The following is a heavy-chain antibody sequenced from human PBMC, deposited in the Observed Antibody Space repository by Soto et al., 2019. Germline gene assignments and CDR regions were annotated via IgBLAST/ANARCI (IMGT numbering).Heavy chain of an antibody. V-gene: IGHV4-4*07. CDR3: ARDNNDFWSLYPLAFDY. Sequence: PSETLSLTSTVSGGSLTKYYWSWIRQPAGKGLEWIGRVSTSGNVVSKASLRSRLTMSVDTSKNQFSLRLTSVTAADTAVYYCARDNNDFWSLYPLAFDYWGQGALVTVSS. CDR1: GGSLTKYY. CDR2: VSTSGNV. J-gene: IGHJ4*02. D-gene: IGHD3-3*01.